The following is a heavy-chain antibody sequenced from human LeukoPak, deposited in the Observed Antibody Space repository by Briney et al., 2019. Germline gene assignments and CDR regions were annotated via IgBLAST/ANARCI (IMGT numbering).Heavy chain of an antibody. Sequence: PTVTQSLTCTVSGGSISSYYWIWMRQPPGKGREGIGYIYYGGPTNYNPSLKSRVSISVDTSKNQSSLRLSSVTAADTAVYYCARAPFVEYNTAFFVGGQGSLVTVPS. CDR1: GGSISSYY. D-gene: IGHD3-3*01. V-gene: IGHV4-59*13. CDR2: IYYGGPT. CDR3: ARAPFVEYNTAFFV. J-gene: IGHJ4*02.